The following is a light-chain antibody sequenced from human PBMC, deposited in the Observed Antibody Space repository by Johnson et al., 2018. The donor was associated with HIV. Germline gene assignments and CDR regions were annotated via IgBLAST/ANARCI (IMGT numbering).Light chain of an antibody. J-gene: IGLJ1*01. Sequence: QLVLTQPPSVSAAPGQKVTISCSGGSSNIGNNYVSWYQQLPGVAPKLLIYENNMRPSGIPDRFSGSKSGTSATLDISGLQTGDEADYYCGTWDSSLSVYVFGNGTKVTVL. V-gene: IGLV1-51*02. CDR1: SSNIGNNY. CDR2: ENN. CDR3: GTWDSSLSVYV.